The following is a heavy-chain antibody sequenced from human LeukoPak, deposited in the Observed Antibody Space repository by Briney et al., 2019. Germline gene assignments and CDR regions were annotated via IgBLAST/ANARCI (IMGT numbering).Heavy chain of an antibody. V-gene: IGHV4-59*04. J-gene: IGHJ3*01. CDR1: GDSISSYY. Sequence: SETLSLTCTVSGDSISSYYWSWIRQPPGKGLEWIGYIYYSGNTYYNPSLKSRVTISVDTSKNQFSLKLSSVTAADTAVYYCARPFSSSWYRGAFDLWGQGTMVTVSS. CDR2: IYYSGNT. CDR3: ARPFSSSWYRGAFDL. D-gene: IGHD6-13*01.